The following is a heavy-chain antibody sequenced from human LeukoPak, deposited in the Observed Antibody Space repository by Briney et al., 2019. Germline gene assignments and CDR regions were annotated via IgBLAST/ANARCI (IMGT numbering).Heavy chain of an antibody. Sequence: ASVKVSCKASGYTFTSYAMHWVRQAPGQRLEWMGWINIGNGNTKSPQKFQDRVTITRDTSASTAYMELSSLRSEDTAVYYCAKVDSANTYDYWGQGTLVTVSS. V-gene: IGHV1-3*04. D-gene: IGHD3/OR15-3a*01. CDR3: AKVDSANTYDY. J-gene: IGHJ4*02. CDR1: GYTFTSYA. CDR2: INIGNGNT.